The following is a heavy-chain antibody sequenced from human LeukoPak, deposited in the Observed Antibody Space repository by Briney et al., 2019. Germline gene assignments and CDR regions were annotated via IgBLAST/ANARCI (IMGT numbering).Heavy chain of an antibody. CDR2: IYDSGST. Sequence: SETLSLTCSVSVYSISSGYYWGWIRQPPGKGLEWIGYIYDSGSTNYNPSLKSRVTISVDTSKNQFSLKLSSVTAADTAVYYCACLTTADAFDIWGQGTMVTVSS. V-gene: IGHV4-61*01. CDR1: VYSISSGYY. D-gene: IGHD3-22*01. J-gene: IGHJ3*02. CDR3: ACLTTADAFDI.